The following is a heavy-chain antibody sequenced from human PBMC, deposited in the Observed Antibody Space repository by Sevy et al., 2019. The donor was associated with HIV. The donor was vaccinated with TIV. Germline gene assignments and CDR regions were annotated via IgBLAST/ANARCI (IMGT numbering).Heavy chain of an antibody. CDR3: AREGREYCSSTSCYYKGEFDY. D-gene: IGHD2-2*01. V-gene: IGHV1-18*01. CDR2: ISAYNGNT. Sequence: ASVKVSCKASGYTFTSYGISWVRQAPGQGLEWMGWISAYNGNTNYAQKLQGRVTMTTDTSTSTAYMGLRSLRSDDTAVYYCAREGREYCSSTSCYYKGEFDYWGQGTLVTVSS. CDR1: GYTFTSYG. J-gene: IGHJ4*02.